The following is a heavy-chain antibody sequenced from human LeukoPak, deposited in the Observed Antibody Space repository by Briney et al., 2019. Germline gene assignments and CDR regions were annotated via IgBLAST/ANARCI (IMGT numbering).Heavy chain of an antibody. CDR2: INYSGST. J-gene: IGHJ4*02. D-gene: IGHD5-24*01. CDR3: ARGGATIIGRYDY. Sequence: SETLSLTCSVSGGSISSYFWSWIRQSPGKGLEWIGYINYSGSTNYNPSLKSRVTISVDTSKNQFSLKVSSVTSADTAVYYCARGGATIIGRYDYWGQGILVTVSS. CDR1: GGSISSYF. V-gene: IGHV4-59*01.